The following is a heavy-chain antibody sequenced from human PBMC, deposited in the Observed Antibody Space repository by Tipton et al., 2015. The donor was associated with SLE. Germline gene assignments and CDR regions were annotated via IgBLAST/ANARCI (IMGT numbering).Heavy chain of an antibody. CDR3: AGGMPSGSYNY. CDR1: GGSISSYY. D-gene: IGHD1-26*01. Sequence: TLSLTCTVSGGSISSYYWSWIRQPPGKGLEWIGYIYYSGSTNYNPSLKSRVTTSVDTSKNQFSLKLSSVTAADTAVYYCAGGMPSGSYNYWGQGTLVTVSS. J-gene: IGHJ4*02. V-gene: IGHV4-59*01. CDR2: IYYSGST.